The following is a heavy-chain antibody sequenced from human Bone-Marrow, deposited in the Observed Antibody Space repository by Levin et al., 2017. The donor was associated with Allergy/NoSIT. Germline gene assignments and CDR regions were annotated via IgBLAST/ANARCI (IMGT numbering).Heavy chain of an antibody. CDR2: IYYRGST. Sequence: QTLSLTCVVSGGSMSSGGYSWSWVRQPPGKGLEWIGYIYYRGSTYYNPSLKSRVTMSVDRSKNQFSLNLDSVTAADTAVYYCARAKWSLSGAVATPSYCLDVWGKGTTVTVSS. J-gene: IGHJ6*03. V-gene: IGHV4-30-2*01. D-gene: IGHD5-12*01. CDR3: ARAKWSLSGAVATPSYCLDV. CDR1: GGSMSSGGYS.